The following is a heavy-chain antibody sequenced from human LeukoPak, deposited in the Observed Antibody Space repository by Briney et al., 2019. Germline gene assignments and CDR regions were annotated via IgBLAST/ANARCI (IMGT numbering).Heavy chain of an antibody. D-gene: IGHD3-9*01. CDR3: AKEPDFDWLLLDY. CDR1: GFTFSSYG. J-gene: IGHJ4*02. V-gene: IGHV3-30*02. CDR2: IRYDGSNK. Sequence: SGGSLRLSCAASGFTFSSYGVHWVRQAPGKGLEWVAFIRYDGSNKYYADSVKGRFTISRDNSKNTLYLQMNSLRAEDTAVYYCAKEPDFDWLLLDYWGQGTLVTVSS.